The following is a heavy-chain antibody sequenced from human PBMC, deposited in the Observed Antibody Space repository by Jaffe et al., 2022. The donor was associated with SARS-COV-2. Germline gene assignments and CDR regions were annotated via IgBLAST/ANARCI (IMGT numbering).Heavy chain of an antibody. Sequence: QVQLQESGPGLVKPSGTLSLTCAVSGGSISSSNWWSWVRQPPGKGLEWIGEIYHSGSTNYNPSLKSRVTISVDKSKNQFSLKLSSVTAADTAVYYCASEGAVADLSGYYYYGMDVWGQGTTVTVSS. J-gene: IGHJ6*02. CDR1: GGSISSSNW. CDR3: ASEGAVADLSGYYYYGMDV. D-gene: IGHD6-19*01. V-gene: IGHV4-4*02. CDR2: IYHSGST.